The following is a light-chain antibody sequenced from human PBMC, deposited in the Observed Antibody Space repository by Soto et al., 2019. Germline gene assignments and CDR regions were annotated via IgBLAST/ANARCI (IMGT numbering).Light chain of an antibody. CDR2: DAS. CDR3: QQRSNWPPIT. CDR1: RSVSRY. Sequence: EVGMSQSPGTLSVSPGERATLSCRASRSVSRYVAWSHQKPGQAPRLLIYDASNRATGIPARFSGSGSGTDFTLTISSLEPEDFAVYYCQQRSNWPPITFGQGTRLEIK. J-gene: IGKJ5*01. V-gene: IGKV3-11*01.